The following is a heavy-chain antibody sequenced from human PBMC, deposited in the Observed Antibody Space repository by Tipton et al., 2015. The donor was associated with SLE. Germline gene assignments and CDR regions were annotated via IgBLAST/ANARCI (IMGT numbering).Heavy chain of an antibody. CDR3: ARVQLNWGHFDY. Sequence: TLSLTCTVSGGSISSSSYYWGWIRQPPGKGLEWIGSIYYSGSTHYNPSLKSRVTISVDTSKNQFSLKLSSVTAADTAVYYCARVQLNWGHFDYWGQGTLVTVSS. J-gene: IGHJ4*02. CDR2: IYYSGST. D-gene: IGHD7-27*01. V-gene: IGHV4-39*07. CDR1: GGSISSSSYY.